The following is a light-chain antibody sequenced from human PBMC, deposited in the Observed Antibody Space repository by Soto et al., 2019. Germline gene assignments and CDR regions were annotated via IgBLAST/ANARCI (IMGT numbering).Light chain of an antibody. CDR1: QSINGNY. Sequence: EIVLTQSPGTLSLSPGDRATLSCRASQSINGNYLHWYQQKPGQAPRLLIFGTSSRATGIPDRFIGGGSGTDFTLTISRLEPEDFAVYYCQQCGPLPGTFGQGTKVESK. CDR2: GTS. CDR3: QQCGPLPGT. J-gene: IGKJ1*01. V-gene: IGKV3-20*01.